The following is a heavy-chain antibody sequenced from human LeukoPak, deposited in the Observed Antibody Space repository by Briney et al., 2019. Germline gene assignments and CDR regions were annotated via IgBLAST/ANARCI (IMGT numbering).Heavy chain of an antibody. Sequence: SVKVSCKASGFSFTTSAVQWVRQARAKRLEWIGWIVVGSGTTQYAQNFQERVTITRDMSTTTAYMELSSLRSGDTAVYYCAADLLGAAAYSWGQGTLVTVSS. V-gene: IGHV1-58*01. CDR1: GFSFTTSA. D-gene: IGHD6-13*01. CDR3: AADLLGAAAYS. J-gene: IGHJ5*02. CDR2: IVVGSGTT.